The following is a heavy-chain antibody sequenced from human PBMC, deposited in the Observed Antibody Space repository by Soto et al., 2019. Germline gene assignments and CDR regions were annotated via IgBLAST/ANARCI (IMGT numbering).Heavy chain of an antibody. CDR2: IDDSGKV. CDR3: AIHDYGGYDY. CDR1: GGSISGSPYH. V-gene: IGHV4-39*07. Sequence: SETLSLTCTVSGGSISGSPYHWGWIRQPPGKGLEWIGSIDDSGKVYYNPSLTGRATLLVDTSKNRFSLNLNSLRAEDTAVYYCAIHDYGGYDYWGQGTLVTVSS. D-gene: IGHD4-17*01. J-gene: IGHJ4*02.